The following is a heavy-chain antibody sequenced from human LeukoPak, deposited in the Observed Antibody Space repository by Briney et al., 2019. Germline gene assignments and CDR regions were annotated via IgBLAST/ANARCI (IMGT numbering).Heavy chain of an antibody. CDR1: GFALSSHW. V-gene: IGHV3-7*03. CDR2: VNRDGSET. J-gene: IGHJ6*02. Sequence: PGGSLRLSCAASGFALSSHWMTWVRQVPGWGPEWVANVNRDGSETYYLDSVKGRFTISKDNAKNSLYLQMNSLRAEDTALYHCARNNGMDVWGQGTTVIVSS. CDR3: ARNNGMDV.